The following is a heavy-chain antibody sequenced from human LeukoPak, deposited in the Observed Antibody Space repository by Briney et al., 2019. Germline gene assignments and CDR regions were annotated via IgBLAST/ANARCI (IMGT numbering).Heavy chain of an antibody. D-gene: IGHD3-10*01. V-gene: IGHV3-23*01. Sequence: PGGSLRLSCAASGFTFSSYAMSWVRQAPGKGLEWVSAISGSGGSTYYEYSAKGRFTISRANSKNTLYLQMNSLRAEDTAVYYCAKSGWFEEGGSFDYWGQGTLVTVSS. CDR2: ISGSGGST. CDR1: GFTFSSYA. CDR3: AKSGWFEEGGSFDY. J-gene: IGHJ4*02.